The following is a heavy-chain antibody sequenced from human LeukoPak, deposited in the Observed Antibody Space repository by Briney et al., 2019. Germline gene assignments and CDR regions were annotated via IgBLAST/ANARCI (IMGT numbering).Heavy chain of an antibody. CDR2: INPNSGGT. Sequence: ASVKVSCKASGYTFTGYYMHWVRQAPGQGLEWMGWINPNSGGTNYAQKFQGRVTMTRDTSISTAYMELSRLRSDDTAVYYCARTGHCSGGSCPNWFDPWGQGTLVTVSS. D-gene: IGHD2-15*01. V-gene: IGHV1-2*02. CDR3: ARTGHCSGGSCPNWFDP. CDR1: GYTFTGYY. J-gene: IGHJ5*02.